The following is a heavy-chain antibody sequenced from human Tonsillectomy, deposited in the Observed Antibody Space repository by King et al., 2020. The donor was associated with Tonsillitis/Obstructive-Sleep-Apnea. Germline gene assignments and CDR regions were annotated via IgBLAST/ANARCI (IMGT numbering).Heavy chain of an antibody. V-gene: IGHV4-34*01. CDR1: GGSFSGYY. J-gene: IGHJ5*02. Sequence: VQLQQWGAGLLKPSETLSLTCAVYGGSFSGYYWSWIRQPPGKGLEWIGEINHSGSTNYNPSLKSRVTISVDTSKNQFSLKLSSVTAADTAVYYCARGKGAAVVVPAARNNWFDPWGQGTLVTVSS. CDR3: ARGKGAAVVVPAARNNWFDP. CDR2: INHSGST. D-gene: IGHD2-2*01.